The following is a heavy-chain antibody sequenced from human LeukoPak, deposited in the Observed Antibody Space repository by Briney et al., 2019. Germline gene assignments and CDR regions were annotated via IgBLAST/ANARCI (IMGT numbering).Heavy chain of an antibody. Sequence: GGPLRLSCAASGFTFSNYGFHWVRQTPGKGLEWVAVISYDGSDKYYADSVKGRFTISRDNSKNTLYLQMNSLRAEDTAVYYCAKGYTDFDYWGQGTLVTVSS. V-gene: IGHV3-30*18. D-gene: IGHD3-16*02. CDR3: AKGYTDFDY. J-gene: IGHJ4*02. CDR2: ISYDGSDK. CDR1: GFTFSNYG.